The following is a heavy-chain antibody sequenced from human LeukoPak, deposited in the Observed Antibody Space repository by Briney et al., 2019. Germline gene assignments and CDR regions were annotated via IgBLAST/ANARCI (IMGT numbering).Heavy chain of an antibody. J-gene: IGHJ4*02. Sequence: SETLSLTCAVYGGSFSGYYWSWLRQPPGKGLEWIGESNHSGSTNYNPSLKSRVTISVDTSKNQFSLKLSSVTAADTAVYYCALNPTYSSGSYLDYWGQGTLVTVSS. CDR1: GGSFSGYY. V-gene: IGHV4-34*01. CDR3: ALNPTYSSGSYLDY. CDR2: SNHSGST. D-gene: IGHD6-19*01.